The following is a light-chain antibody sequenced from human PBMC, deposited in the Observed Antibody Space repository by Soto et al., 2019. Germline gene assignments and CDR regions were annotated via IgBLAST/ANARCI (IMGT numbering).Light chain of an antibody. CDR2: DNN. Sequence: QSVLTQPPSVSAAPGQKVTISCSGSSSNIGNSYVSWYQQLPGTAPKLLIYDNNNRPSGIPDRFSGSKSGTSATLGITGLQTGDEADYYCGTWDISLSVVVFGGGTQLTVL. V-gene: IGLV1-51*01. CDR3: GTWDISLSVVV. CDR1: SSNIGNSY. J-gene: IGLJ2*01.